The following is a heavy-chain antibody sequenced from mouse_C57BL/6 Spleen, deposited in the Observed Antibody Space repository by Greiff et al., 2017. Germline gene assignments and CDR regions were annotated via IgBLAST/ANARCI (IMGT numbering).Heavy chain of an antibody. D-gene: IGHD2-4*01. CDR2: IYPSDSET. CDR3: ARGDDSFDY. Sequence: QVQLQQPGAELVRPGSSVKLSCKASGYTFTSYWLDWVKQRPGQGLEWIGNIYPSDSETHYNQKFKDKATLTVDKSSSTAYMQLSSLTSADSAVYYCARGDDSFDYWGQGTTLTVSS. J-gene: IGHJ2*01. CDR1: GYTFTSYW. V-gene: IGHV1-61*01.